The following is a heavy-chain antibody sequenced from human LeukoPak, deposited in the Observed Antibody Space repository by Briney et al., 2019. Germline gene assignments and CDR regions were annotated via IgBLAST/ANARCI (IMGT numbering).Heavy chain of an antibody. D-gene: IGHD1-26*01. CDR3: ARDGQWEPNAFDI. J-gene: IGHJ3*02. Sequence: PGGSLRLSCAASGLTFSSYSMNWVRQAPGKGLEWVSSISSSSSYIYYADSVKGRFTISRDNAKNSLYLQMNSLRAEDTAVYYCARDGQWEPNAFDIWGQGTMVTVSS. CDR2: ISSSSSYI. CDR1: GLTFSSYS. V-gene: IGHV3-21*01.